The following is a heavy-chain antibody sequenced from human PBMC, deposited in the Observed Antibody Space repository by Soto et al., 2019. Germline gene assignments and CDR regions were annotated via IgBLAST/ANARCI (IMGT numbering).Heavy chain of an antibody. CDR1: GYSFTTYG. CDR3: AREGYYSGSESYSPPRYYGMDV. Sequence: ASVKVSCKASGYSFTTYGISWVRQAPGQGLEWMGWISDYNGNTNYEKKFQGRVTMTTDTSTRTAYMELKSLRSDDTAVYYCAREGYYSGSESYSPPRYYGMDVWGHGTTVTVSS. D-gene: IGHD3-10*01. CDR2: ISDYNGNT. J-gene: IGHJ6*02. V-gene: IGHV1-18*01.